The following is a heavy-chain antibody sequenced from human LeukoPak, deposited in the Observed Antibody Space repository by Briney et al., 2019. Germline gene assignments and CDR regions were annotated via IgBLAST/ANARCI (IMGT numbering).Heavy chain of an antibody. V-gene: IGHV4-59*01. CDR1: GGSISGSY. J-gene: IGHJ4*02. Sequence: SETLSLTCTVSGGSISGSYWSWIRQPPGKGLEWIAYMYNSGSTNYNPSLKSRVTISIDTSKNQFSLKLSSLTAADTAIYYCARGIESYGDYGYWGQGILVTVPS. D-gene: IGHD4-17*01. CDR2: MYNSGST. CDR3: ARGIESYGDYGY.